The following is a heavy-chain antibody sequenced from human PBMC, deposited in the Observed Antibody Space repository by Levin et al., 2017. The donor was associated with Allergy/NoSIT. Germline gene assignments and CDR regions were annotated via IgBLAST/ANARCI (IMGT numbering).Heavy chain of an antibody. V-gene: IGHV4-59*08. J-gene: IGHJ5*02. Sequence: SETLSLTCTVSGGSISSYYWRWIRQPPGKGLEWIGYIYYSGSTNYYPSLKSRVTISVDTSKNQCSLKLSSVTAADTAVYYCARTSGSYYVDWFDPWGQGTLVTVSS. CDR2: IYYSGST. CDR3: ARTSGSYYVDWFDP. D-gene: IGHD1-26*01. CDR1: GGSISSYY.